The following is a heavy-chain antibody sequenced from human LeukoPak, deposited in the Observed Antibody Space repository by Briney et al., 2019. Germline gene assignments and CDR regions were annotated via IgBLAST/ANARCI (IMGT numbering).Heavy chain of an antibody. D-gene: IGHD6-19*01. CDR2: IYHSGII. CDR1: GGSISSSNW. V-gene: IGHV4-4*02. Sequence: SGTLSLTCAVSGGSISSSNWWSWVRPPPGKGLEWIGEIYHSGIINYNPSLRSRITISLDKSKNQFSLKLSSVTAADTAVYYCARGLVIAVTGWGPWELPPSGHDYWGQGTLVTVSS. J-gene: IGHJ4*02. CDR3: ARGLVIAVTGWGPWELPPSGHDY.